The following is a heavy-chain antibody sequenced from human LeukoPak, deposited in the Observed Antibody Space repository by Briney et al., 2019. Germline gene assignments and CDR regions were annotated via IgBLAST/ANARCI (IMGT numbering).Heavy chain of an antibody. Sequence: SVKVSCKASRGTFSSYAISWVRQAPGQGLEWMGRIIPILGIANYAQKFQGRVTITADKSTSTAYMELSSLRSEDTAVYYCASDTVTTSKAAVGGMDVWGQGTTVTVSS. J-gene: IGHJ6*02. V-gene: IGHV1-69*04. D-gene: IGHD4-17*01. CDR2: IIPILGIA. CDR1: RGTFSSYA. CDR3: ASDTVTTSKAAVGGMDV.